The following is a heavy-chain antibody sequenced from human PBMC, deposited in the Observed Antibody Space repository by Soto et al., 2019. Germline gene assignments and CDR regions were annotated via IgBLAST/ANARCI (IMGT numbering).Heavy chain of an antibody. CDR1: GFTFSGSA. CDR2: IRSKANSYAT. J-gene: IGHJ4*02. CDR3: TFYCGGDCYSEAHRDY. D-gene: IGHD2-21*02. Sequence: PGGSLRLSCAASGFTFSGSAMHWVRQASGKGLEWVGRIRSKANSYATAYAASVKGRFTISRDDSKNTAYLQMNSLKTEDTAVYYCTFYCGGDCYSEAHRDYWGQGTLVTV. V-gene: IGHV3-73*01.